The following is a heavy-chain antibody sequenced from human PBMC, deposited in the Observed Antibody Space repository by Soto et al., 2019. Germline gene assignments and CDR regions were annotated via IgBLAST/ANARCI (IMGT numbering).Heavy chain of an antibody. CDR2: VWHSGST. Sequence: QVQLQESGPGLVKPSETLSLTCTVSGGSISGYYWSWIRQRPGKGLEWIGYVWHSGSTNYNPSLKSRVTISVDTSKNQFSLKSSSMTAEDTAVYSCASYGSGSHSFVSWGQGTLVTVSS. J-gene: IGHJ4*02. D-gene: IGHD3-10*01. V-gene: IGHV4-59*08. CDR3: ASYGSGSHSFVS. CDR1: GGSISGYY.